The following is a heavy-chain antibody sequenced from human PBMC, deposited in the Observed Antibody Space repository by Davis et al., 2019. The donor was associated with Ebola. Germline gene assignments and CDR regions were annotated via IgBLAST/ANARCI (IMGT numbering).Heavy chain of an antibody. CDR2: ISGSSSYI. V-gene: IGHV3-21*01. J-gene: IGHJ6*02. D-gene: IGHD5-18*01. Sequence: GESLKIPCAASGFTFSDYYINWVRQAPGKGLEWVSSISGSSSYIYYADSVKGRFTISRDNAESSLYLQINSLRAEDTAVYYCARGGYDTSLVPEAYYYYGMDVWGQGTTVTVSS. CDR3: ARGGYDTSLVPEAYYYYGMDV. CDR1: GFTFSDYY.